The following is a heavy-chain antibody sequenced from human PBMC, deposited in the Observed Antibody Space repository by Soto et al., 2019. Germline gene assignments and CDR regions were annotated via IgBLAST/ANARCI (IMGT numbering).Heavy chain of an antibody. J-gene: IGHJ3*02. CDR1: GFTFSSYG. Sequence: GGSLRLSCAASGFTFSSYGMHWVRQAPGKGLEWVAVISYDGSNKYYADSVKGRFTISRDNSKNTLYLQMNSLRAEDTAVYYCAKDRGRVRFLYAFDIWGQGTMVTVSS. CDR3: AKDRGRVRFLYAFDI. V-gene: IGHV3-30*18. D-gene: IGHD3-10*01. CDR2: ISYDGSNK.